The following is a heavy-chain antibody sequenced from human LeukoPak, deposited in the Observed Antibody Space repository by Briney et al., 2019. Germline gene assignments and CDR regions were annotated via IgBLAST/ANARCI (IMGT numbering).Heavy chain of an antibody. J-gene: IGHJ6*02. CDR1: GFTFSSYW. CDR3: ARGPAIVMDV. Sequence: GGSLRLSCAASGFTFSSYWMHWVRQAPEKGLVWVSRINSDGSSTSYADSVKGRFTISRDNAKNTLYLQMNSLRAEDTAVYYCARGPAIVMDVWGQGTTVTVSS. V-gene: IGHV3-74*01. CDR2: INSDGSST. D-gene: IGHD2-15*01.